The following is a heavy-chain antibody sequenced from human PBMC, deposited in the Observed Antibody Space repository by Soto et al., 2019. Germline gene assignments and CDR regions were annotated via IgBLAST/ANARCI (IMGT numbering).Heavy chain of an antibody. J-gene: IGHJ1*01. V-gene: IGHV3-23*01. D-gene: IGHD3-22*01. CDR3: AKGSDYFESSGHNVESFQY. CDR1: GFTFTSYA. Sequence: EVHLLESGGGLVQPGGSLRLSCAASGFTFTSYAMSWVRQAPGKGLEWVAAVSGSAANTFYADSVKGRFTISRDNSKNTLYLQMSGLRAEDTAVYFCAKGSDYFESSGHNVESFQYWGQGTLVTVSS. CDR2: VSGSAANT.